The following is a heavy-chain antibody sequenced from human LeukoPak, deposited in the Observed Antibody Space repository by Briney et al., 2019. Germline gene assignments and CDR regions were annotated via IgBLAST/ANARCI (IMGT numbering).Heavy chain of an antibody. D-gene: IGHD3-3*01. CDR2: IYTSGST. V-gene: IGHV4-4*07. CDR3: ARAQTYDFWSGYSFDY. CDR1: GGSISSYY. J-gene: IGHJ4*02. Sequence: SETLSLTCTVSGGSISSYYWSWIRQPAGKGLGWIGRIYTSGSTNYNPSLKSRVTMSVDTSKNQFSLKLSSVTAADTAVYYCARAQTYDFWSGYSFDYWGQGTLVTVSS.